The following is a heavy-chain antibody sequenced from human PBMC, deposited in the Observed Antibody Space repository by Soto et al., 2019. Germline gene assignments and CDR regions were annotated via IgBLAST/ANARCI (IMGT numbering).Heavy chain of an antibody. CDR2: IIPIFGTA. V-gene: IGHV1-69*13. J-gene: IGHJ6*02. CDR1: GGTFSSYA. Sequence: GASVKVSCKASGGTFSSYAISWVRQAPGQGLEWMGGIIPIFGTANYAQKFQGRVTITADESTSTAYMELSSLRSEDTAVYYCARVNTMVTKAGYYGMDVWGQGTTVPVSS. CDR3: ARVNTMVTKAGYYGMDV. D-gene: IGHD3-10*01.